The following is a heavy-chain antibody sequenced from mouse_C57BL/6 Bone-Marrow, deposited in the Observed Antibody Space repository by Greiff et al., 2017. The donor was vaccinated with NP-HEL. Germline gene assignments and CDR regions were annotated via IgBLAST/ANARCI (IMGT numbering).Heavy chain of an antibody. J-gene: IGHJ2*01. CDR2: INPYNGGT. CDR3: ANYYGSSYFDY. V-gene: IGHV1-19*01. Sequence: VQLQQSGPVLVKPGASVKMSCKASVYTFTDYYMNWVKQSHGKSLEWIGVINPYNGGTSYNQKFKGKPTLTVDKSSSTAYMELNSLTSEDSAVYYCANYYGSSYFDYWGQGTTLTVSS. D-gene: IGHD1-1*01. CDR1: VYTFTDYY.